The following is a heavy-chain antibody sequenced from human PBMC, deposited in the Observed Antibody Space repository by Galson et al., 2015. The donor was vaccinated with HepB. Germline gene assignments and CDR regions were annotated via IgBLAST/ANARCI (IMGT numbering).Heavy chain of an antibody. Sequence: SLRLSCAASGFTFSSYWMHWVRQAPGKGLVWVSRINGDGGRTSYADSVKGRFTISRDNAKNTLYLQMNSLRAEDTAVYYCAREFRDFSSGRQTDAFDIWGQGTMVTVSS. V-gene: IGHV3-74*01. CDR3: AREFRDFSSGRQTDAFDI. D-gene: IGHD6-19*01. J-gene: IGHJ3*02. CDR2: INGDGGRT. CDR1: GFTFSSYW.